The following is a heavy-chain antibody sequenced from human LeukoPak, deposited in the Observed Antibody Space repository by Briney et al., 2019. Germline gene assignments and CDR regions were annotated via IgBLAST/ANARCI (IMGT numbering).Heavy chain of an antibody. D-gene: IGHD2-15*01. Sequence: GGSLRLSCAASGFTFDDYGMSWVRQAPGKGLEWVSAINWNGDITGYADSVKGRFTISRDNAKNSLYLQMNSLRAEDAAVYYCAKAPVTTCSGAYCYPFDYWGQGTLVTVSS. J-gene: IGHJ4*02. V-gene: IGHV3-20*04. CDR1: GFTFDDYG. CDR2: INWNGDIT. CDR3: AKAPVTTCSGAYCYPFDY.